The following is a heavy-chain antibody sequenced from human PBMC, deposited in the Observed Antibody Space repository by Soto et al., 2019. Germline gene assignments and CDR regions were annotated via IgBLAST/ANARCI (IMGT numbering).Heavy chain of an antibody. V-gene: IGHV4-59*07. CDR3: ARGGGYSSGWRDY. CDR2: IYYSGST. J-gene: IGHJ4*02. CDR1: GGSISSYY. Sequence: PSDTLSLTCTVSGGSISSYYWSWIRQPPGKGLEWIGCIYYSGSTNYDPSLKSRVTISVDTSKNQFSLKLSSVTAADTAVYYCARGGGYSSGWRDYWGQGTLVTVSS. D-gene: IGHD6-19*01.